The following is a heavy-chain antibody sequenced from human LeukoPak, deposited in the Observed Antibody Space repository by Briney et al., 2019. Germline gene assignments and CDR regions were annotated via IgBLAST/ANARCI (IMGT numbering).Heavy chain of an antibody. CDR3: ARHLSGVTGYTYGRGIDY. V-gene: IGHV3-7*01. J-gene: IGHJ4*02. Sequence: ETLSLTCSVSDYSITNTYYWGWIRQPPGKGLEWVANIKKGGSEKYYVDSVKGRFTISRDNAKTSLYLQINSLRAEDTAVYYCARHLSGVTGYTYGRGIDYWGQGTLVTVSS. D-gene: IGHD5-18*01. CDR1: DYSITNTYY. CDR2: IKKGGSEK.